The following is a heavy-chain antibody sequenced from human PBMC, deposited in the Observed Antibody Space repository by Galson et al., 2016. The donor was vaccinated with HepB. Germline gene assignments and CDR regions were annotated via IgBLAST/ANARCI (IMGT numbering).Heavy chain of an antibody. CDR2: IYHRGST. V-gene: IGHV4-31*03. CDR1: GGAINSRGYY. CDR3: ARGYCSGGNCYGGSAFDI. Sequence: TLSLTCTVSGGAINSRGYYWTWIRQHPGEGPEWIGYIYHRGSTYYHPSLKSRVTISIDTSKNQFSMRLNSVTAADTAMYYCARGYCSGGNCYGGSAFDIWGQGTMVAVSS. D-gene: IGHD2-15*01. J-gene: IGHJ3*02.